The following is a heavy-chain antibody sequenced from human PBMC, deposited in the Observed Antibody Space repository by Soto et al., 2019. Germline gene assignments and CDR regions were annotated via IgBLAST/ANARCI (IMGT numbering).Heavy chain of an antibody. CDR1: GGTFSSYA. D-gene: IGHD3-16*01. Sequence: GASVKVSCTDSGGTFSSYAISWVRQAPGQGLEWMGGIIPIFGTANYAQKFQGRVTITADNSKNTLYLQMDSLRAEDMAVYYCAKCPGGYYYMDVWGKGTTVTVSS. CDR3: AKCPGGYYYMDV. V-gene: IGHV1-69*06. J-gene: IGHJ6*03. CDR2: IIPIFGTA.